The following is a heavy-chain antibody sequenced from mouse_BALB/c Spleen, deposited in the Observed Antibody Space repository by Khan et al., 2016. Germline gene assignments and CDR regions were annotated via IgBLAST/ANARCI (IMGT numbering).Heavy chain of an antibody. D-gene: IGHD1-1*01. CDR2: INPDSSTI. J-gene: IGHJ3*01. V-gene: IGHV4-1*02. Sequence: EVELVESGGGLVEPGGSLKLSCVASGFDFSRYWMSWVRQAPGKGLEWIGEINPDSSTINYTPSLKDKFIFSRDNAKNTLYLQLSKVGSEDSALYFCVSPFTTGVAYWRQGTLCTVSA. CDR1: GFDFSRYW. CDR3: VSPFTTGVAY.